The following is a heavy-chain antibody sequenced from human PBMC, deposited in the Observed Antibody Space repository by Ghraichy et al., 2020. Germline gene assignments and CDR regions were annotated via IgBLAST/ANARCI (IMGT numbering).Heavy chain of an antibody. CDR1: GYTFTNYG. CDR2: TSPSSGTT. D-gene: IGHD5-18*01. CDR3: AKDIYSHGHYCYGMDV. V-gene: IGHV1-18*04. Sequence: ASVKVSCKASGYTFTNYGISWLRQAPGQGLEWMGWTSPSSGTTYYAQKFQGRVAMTTDTSTNTVNMELRSLRSDDSAIYYCAKDIYSHGHYCYGMDVWGQGTTVTVSS. J-gene: IGHJ6*02.